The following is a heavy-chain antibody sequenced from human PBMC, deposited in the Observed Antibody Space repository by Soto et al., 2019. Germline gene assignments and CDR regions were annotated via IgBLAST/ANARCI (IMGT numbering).Heavy chain of an antibody. V-gene: IGHV3-30-3*01. CDR1: GFTFSSYA. CDR3: ARGSRTIFGATSLFDP. CDR2: ISYDGSNK. J-gene: IGHJ5*02. Sequence: QVQLVESGGGVVQPGRSLRLSCAASGFTFSSYAMHWVRQAPGKGLEWVAVISYDGSNKYYADSVKGRFTISRDNSKNTLYLQMNSLRAEDTAVYYCARGSRTIFGATSLFDPWGQGTLVTVSS. D-gene: IGHD3-3*01.